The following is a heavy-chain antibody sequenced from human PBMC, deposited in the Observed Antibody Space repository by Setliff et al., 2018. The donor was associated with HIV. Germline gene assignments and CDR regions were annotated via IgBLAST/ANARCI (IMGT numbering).Heavy chain of an antibody. V-gene: IGHV1-18*01. CDR1: GYKFNIFG. Sequence: VASVKVSCKTSGYKFNIFGVSWVRQAPGQGLEWMGWISGNNRITYYAQNFQSRVTLTTDTSTSTAYMELRSLRSDDTAVYYCTRGGYSGAFLDAFDIWGQGTMVTVSS. D-gene: IGHD1-26*01. CDR3: TRGGYSGAFLDAFDI. J-gene: IGHJ3*02. CDR2: ISGNNRIT.